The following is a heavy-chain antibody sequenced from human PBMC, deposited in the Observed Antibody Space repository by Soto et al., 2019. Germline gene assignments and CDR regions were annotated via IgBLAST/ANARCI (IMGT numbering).Heavy chain of an antibody. CDR1: GYTCTNYD. Sequence: QVQLVQSGAEVKKPGASVKVYCKASGYTCTNYDVNWVRQAPGQGLEWVGWMTPKSDDTGYAQKFQGRVTLTRNTSISTAYMELSSLTFEDTAVYYCARGLAVTRDAFDIWGQGTMVTVSS. V-gene: IGHV1-8*01. D-gene: IGHD4-4*01. CDR2: MTPKSDDT. CDR3: ARGLAVTRDAFDI. J-gene: IGHJ3*02.